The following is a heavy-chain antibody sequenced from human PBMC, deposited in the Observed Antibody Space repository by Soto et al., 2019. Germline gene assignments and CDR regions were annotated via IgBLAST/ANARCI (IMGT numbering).Heavy chain of an antibody. V-gene: IGHV3-74*01. CDR2: INTDGSTT. D-gene: IGHD1-26*01. Sequence: EVQLVESGGGLVQPGGSLRLSCAASGFTFNTFWMHWVRQAPGKGLVWVSRINTDGSTTNYADSVEGRFTISTDNAKNTLYLQMNSLRAEDTAVYYCARVGVGAYHFDCWGQGTLVTVSS. J-gene: IGHJ4*02. CDR3: ARVGVGAYHFDC. CDR1: GFTFNTFW.